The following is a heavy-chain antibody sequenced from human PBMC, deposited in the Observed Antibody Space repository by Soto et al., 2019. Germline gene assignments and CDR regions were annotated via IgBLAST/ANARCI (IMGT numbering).Heavy chain of an antibody. J-gene: IGHJ6*02. Sequence: ASVKVSCKASGYTFTSYDINWVRQATGQGLEWMGWMNPNSGNTGYAQKFQGRVTMTRNTSISTAYMELSSLRSEDTAVYYCARGHDIKWLVLLSYYYYGMDVWGQGTTVTVSS. CDR2: MNPNSGNT. CDR1: GYTFTSYD. D-gene: IGHD6-19*01. V-gene: IGHV1-8*01. CDR3: ARGHDIKWLVLLSYYYYGMDV.